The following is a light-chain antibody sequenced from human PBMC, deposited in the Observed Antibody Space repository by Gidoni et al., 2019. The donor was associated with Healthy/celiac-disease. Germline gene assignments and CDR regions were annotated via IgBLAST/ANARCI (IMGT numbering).Light chain of an antibody. V-gene: IGKV2-28*01. CDR2: LGS. CDR1: QSLLHLNGYTY. Sequence: DIVMTQSPLSLTVTPGEPASISCRSSQSLLHLNGYTYLDWYLQKPWHAPQLLIYLGSNRASGVPDRFSGSGSGTDFTLKISRVEAEDVGVYYCMQALQTPFTFGPGTKVEIK. J-gene: IGKJ3*01. CDR3: MQALQTPFT.